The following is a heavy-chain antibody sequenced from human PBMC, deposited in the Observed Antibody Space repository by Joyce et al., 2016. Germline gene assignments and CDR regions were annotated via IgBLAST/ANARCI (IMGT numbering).Heavy chain of an antibody. J-gene: IGHJ4*02. CDR3: VKVKGGSAYHFDY. D-gene: IGHD6-6*01. CDR2: IKSKTDGGAT. V-gene: IGHV3-15*01. CDR1: GIGFSYSW. Sequence: EVRMVESGGDLVKPGGSLRLSCVASGIGFSYSWMSWVRQAPVKGREGVGHIKSKTDGGATDYSAPVKGRFSISRDDSESRLYLQMNSLKTDDTGIYYCVKVKGGSAYHFDYWGQGTLVIVSS.